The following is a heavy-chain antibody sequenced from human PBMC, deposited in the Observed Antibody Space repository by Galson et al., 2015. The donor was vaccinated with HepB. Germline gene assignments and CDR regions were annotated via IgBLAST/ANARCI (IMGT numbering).Heavy chain of an antibody. CDR3: ARPRNSGSYYYYGMDI. J-gene: IGHJ6*02. CDR2: IIPIFGTA. V-gene: IGHV1-69*13. CDR1: GGTFSSYA. D-gene: IGHD1-26*01. Sequence: SVKVSCKASGGTFSSYAISWVRQAPGQGLEWMGEIIPIFGTANYAQKFQGRVTITADESTSTAYMELSSLRSEDTAVYYCARPRNSGSYYYYGMDIWGQGTTVTVSS.